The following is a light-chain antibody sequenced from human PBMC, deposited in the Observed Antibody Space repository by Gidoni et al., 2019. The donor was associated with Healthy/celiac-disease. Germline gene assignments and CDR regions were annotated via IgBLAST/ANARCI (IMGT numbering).Light chain of an antibody. CDR2: EVS. J-gene: IGLJ3*02. CDR1: SSDVGGYHY. Sequence: QSALPQPASVSGSPGQSITISCTVTSSDVGGYHYVSWYQQHPGKAPKLMIYEVSNRPAGVSNRFSGSKSGNTASLTISGLQAEDEADYYCSSYTSSSTLGVFGGGTKLTVL. CDR3: SSYTSSSTLGV. V-gene: IGLV2-14*01.